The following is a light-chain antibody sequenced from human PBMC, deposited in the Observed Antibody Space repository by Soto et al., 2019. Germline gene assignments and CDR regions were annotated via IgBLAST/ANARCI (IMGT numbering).Light chain of an antibody. J-gene: IGKJ1*01. CDR1: QSVLYSSNNKNY. CDR3: QQYYSTPRT. CDR2: WAS. V-gene: IGKV4-1*01. Sequence: DIVMTQSPDSRAVSLGERATINCKSSQSVLYSSNNKNYLAWYQQKPGQPPKLLIYWASTRESGVPDRFSGSGSGTDFTLTISSLQAEDVAVYYCQQYYSTPRTFGQGTKVDNK.